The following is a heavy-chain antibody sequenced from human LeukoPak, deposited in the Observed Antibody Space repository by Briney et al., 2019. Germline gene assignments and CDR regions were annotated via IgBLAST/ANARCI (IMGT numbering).Heavy chain of an antibody. Sequence: PGGSLRLSCAVSGFTFSSYGMHWLRQAPGKGLEWVAFIDYDGRNEFYGDSVKGRFTISRDNSKNTLYLQMNSLRGDDTAVYYCAKEGIDAFDVWGQGTMVTVSS. CDR1: GFTFSSYG. J-gene: IGHJ3*01. CDR3: AKEGIDAFDV. V-gene: IGHV3-30*02. CDR2: IDYDGRNE.